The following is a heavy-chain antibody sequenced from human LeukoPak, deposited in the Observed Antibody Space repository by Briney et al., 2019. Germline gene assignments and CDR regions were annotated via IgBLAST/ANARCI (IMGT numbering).Heavy chain of an antibody. CDR3: AREAYPVATPDY. J-gene: IGHJ4*02. Sequence: PGGSLRLSCAASGFTFSSYSMNWVRQAPGKGLEWVSSISSSSSYIYYADSVKGRFTISRDNAKNSLYLQMNSLRAEDTAVYYCAREAYPVATPDYWGQGTLVTVSS. CDR2: ISSSSSYI. CDR1: GFTFSSYS. V-gene: IGHV3-21*01. D-gene: IGHD5-12*01.